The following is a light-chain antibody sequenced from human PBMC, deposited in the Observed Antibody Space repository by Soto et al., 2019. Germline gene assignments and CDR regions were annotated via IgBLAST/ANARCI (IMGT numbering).Light chain of an antibody. CDR3: QQYNNWPRT. CDR2: GAS. Sequence: EIVMTQSPATLSVSPGERATLSCRASQSVRRDLAWYQQKPGQAPRLLIYGASTRATGIPARFSGSGSGTEFPLTISSLPSEDFAVYYCQQYNNWPRTFGQGTRVEI. V-gene: IGKV3-15*01. J-gene: IGKJ1*01. CDR1: QSVRRD.